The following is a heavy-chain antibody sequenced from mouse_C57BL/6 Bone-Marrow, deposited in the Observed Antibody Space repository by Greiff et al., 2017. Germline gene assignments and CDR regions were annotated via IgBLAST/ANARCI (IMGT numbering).Heavy chain of an antibody. CDR1: GYTFTDYY. CDR2: IYPGSGNT. CDR3: ARRRRQTGAGGYFDV. V-gene: IGHV1-76*01. J-gene: IGHJ1*03. Sequence: QVQLQQSGAELVRPGASVKLSCKASGYTFTDYYINWVKQRPGQGLEWIARIYPGSGNTYYNEKCKGKATLTAEKSSSTAYMQLSSLTSEDSAVYFFARRRRQTGAGGYFDVWCTGTTVTVAS. D-gene: IGHD4-1*01.